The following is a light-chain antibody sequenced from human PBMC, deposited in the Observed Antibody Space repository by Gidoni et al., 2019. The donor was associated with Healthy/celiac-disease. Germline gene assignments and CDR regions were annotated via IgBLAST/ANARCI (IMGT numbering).Light chain of an antibody. CDR3: QQRSNWPPYT. CDR1: QSVSSY. J-gene: IGKJ2*01. Sequence: EIVLPPPPATLSSSPGARATLSCRASQSVSSYLAWYQQKPGQAPRLLIYDAADRATGIPARFSGSGSGTDFTLTISSLEPEDVAVYYCQQRSNWPPYTFAQXTKLEIK. V-gene: IGKV3-11*01. CDR2: DAA.